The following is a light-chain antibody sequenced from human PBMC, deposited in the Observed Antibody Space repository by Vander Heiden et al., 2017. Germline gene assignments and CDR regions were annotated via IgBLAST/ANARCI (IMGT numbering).Light chain of an antibody. CDR2: RDS. V-gene: IGLV3-9*01. CDR1: NIGTKN. Sequence: SYELTQPLSVSVALGQTARITCGGNNIGTKNVHWYQPKPGQAPVLVIYRDSNRPSGIPERFSGSNSGNTATLTISRAQAGDEADYYCHVWDITRRGVFGGGTKVT. CDR3: HVWDITRRGV. J-gene: IGLJ2*01.